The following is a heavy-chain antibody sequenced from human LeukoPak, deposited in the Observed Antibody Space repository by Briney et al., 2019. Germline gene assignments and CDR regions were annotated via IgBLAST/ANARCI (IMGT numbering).Heavy chain of an antibody. CDR3: ARDGWAYDSSGYCVYFDY. Sequence: GGSLRLSCAASGFTSRRYITNWVRQAPGKGLEWVSYISTIGSYFYYADSVKARFTSSRDNGKSSLYLQKKSLRAENTAVYYCARDGWAYDSSGYCVYFDYWGQGTLVTVSS. CDR2: ISTIGSYF. J-gene: IGHJ4*02. V-gene: IGHV3-21*01. D-gene: IGHD3-22*01. CDR1: GFTSRRYI.